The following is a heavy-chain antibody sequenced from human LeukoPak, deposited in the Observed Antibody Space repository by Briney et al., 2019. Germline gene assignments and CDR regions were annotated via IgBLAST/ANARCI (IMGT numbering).Heavy chain of an antibody. CDR2: ISAYNGNT. D-gene: IGHD5-12*01. CDR1: GYTFTSYV. J-gene: IGHJ6*02. V-gene: IGHV1-18*01. CDR3: ARDGSGGYDYYYYYGMYV. Sequence: ASVKVFCKASGYTFTSYVISWVRQAPGQGLEWMGWISAYNGNTNYAQKLQGRVTMTTDTSTSTAYMELRSLRSDDTAVYYCARDGSGGYDYYYYYGMYVWGQGTTVTVSS.